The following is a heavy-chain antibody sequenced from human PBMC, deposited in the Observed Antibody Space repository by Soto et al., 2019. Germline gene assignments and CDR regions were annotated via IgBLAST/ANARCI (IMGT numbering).Heavy chain of an antibody. CDR2: ISAYNGNT. CDR1: GYTFTIYG. V-gene: IGHV1-18*01. J-gene: IGHJ3*02. D-gene: IGHD3-22*01. CDR3: AGDLPIITMIVVTDAFDI. Sequence: GASVKVSCKASGYTFTIYGIGWVRQAPGQGLEWMGWISAYNGNTNYAQKLQGRVTMTTDTSTSTAYMELRSLRSDDTAVYYCAGDLPIITMIVVTDAFDIWGQGTMVT.